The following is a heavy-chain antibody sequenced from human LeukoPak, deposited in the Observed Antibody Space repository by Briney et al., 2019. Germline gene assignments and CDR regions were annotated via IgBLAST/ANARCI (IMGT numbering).Heavy chain of an antibody. CDR1: GGSISSGTW. V-gene: IGHV4-4*02. CDR3: ARADTSGTSSSDAFDI. CDR2: IYHDETT. J-gene: IGHJ3*02. D-gene: IGHD3-10*01. Sequence: SETLSLTCTVSGGSISSGTWWNWVRQSPGKGLEWIGEIYHDETTNYSPSLKSRVTISVDKSKNHFSLKLSAVTAADTAVYYCARADTSGTSSSDAFDIWGQGTMVTVSS.